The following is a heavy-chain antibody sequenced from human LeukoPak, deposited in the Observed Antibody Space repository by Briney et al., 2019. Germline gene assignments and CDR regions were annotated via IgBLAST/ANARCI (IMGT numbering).Heavy chain of an antibody. CDR3: ARAVVAAAAPDY. J-gene: IGHJ4*02. V-gene: IGHV3-53*01. Sequence: GWALRLSCAASGFTVSSNYMSWVRQAPGKGLEGVSVIYSGGSTYYADSVKGRFTISRDNSKHTLYLQMNSLRAEDTAVYYCARAVVAAAAPDYWGQGTLVTVSS. CDR2: IYSGGST. CDR1: GFTVSSNY. D-gene: IGHD6-13*01.